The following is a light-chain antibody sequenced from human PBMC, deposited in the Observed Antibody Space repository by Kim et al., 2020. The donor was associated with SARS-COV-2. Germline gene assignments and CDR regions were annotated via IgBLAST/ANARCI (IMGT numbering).Light chain of an antibody. CDR3: NSRDSNDNVV. J-gene: IGLJ2*01. V-gene: IGLV3-19*01. Sequence: VAEGQTDRITCRGDSLRSYYATWYQQKPGQAPILVIYGKNNRPSGIPDRFSGSSSGNTASLTITGTQAGDEADYYCNSRDSNDNVVFGGGTQLTVL. CDR1: SLRSYY. CDR2: GKN.